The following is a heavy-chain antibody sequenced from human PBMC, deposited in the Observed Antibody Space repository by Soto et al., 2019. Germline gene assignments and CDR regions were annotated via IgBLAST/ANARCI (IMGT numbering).Heavy chain of an antibody. D-gene: IGHD3-16*02. CDR1: GFTFSSYA. J-gene: IGHJ4*02. Sequence: GGSLRLSCAASGFTFSSYAMSWVRQAPGKGLEWVSVISGSGGSTYYADSVKGRFTISRDNSKNTLYLQMNSLRAEDTAVYYCAKQPFSGHYDYIWGSYRVDYWGQGTLVTVSS. CDR3: AKQPFSGHYDYIWGSYRVDY. CDR2: ISGSGGST. V-gene: IGHV3-23*01.